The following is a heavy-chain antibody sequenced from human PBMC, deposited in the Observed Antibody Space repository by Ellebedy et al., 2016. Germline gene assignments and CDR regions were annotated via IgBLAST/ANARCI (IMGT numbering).Heavy chain of an antibody. Sequence: GGSLRLXXAASGFPFNIAGMTWVRQAPGKGLEWVATIVFSGTAAYYADSVKGRFIVSRDNTKNSLFLQMNSLEVEDTAVYYCTTDGSEWSRDYWGQGTLVTVSS. CDR2: IVFSGTAA. J-gene: IGHJ4*02. CDR1: GFPFNIAG. CDR3: TTDGSEWSRDY. V-gene: IGHV3-21*01. D-gene: IGHD3-3*01.